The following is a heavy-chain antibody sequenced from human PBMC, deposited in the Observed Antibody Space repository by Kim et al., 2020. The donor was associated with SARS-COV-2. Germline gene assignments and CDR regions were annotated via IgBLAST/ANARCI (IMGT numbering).Heavy chain of an antibody. Sequence: ASVKVSCKASGYTFTSYGISWVRQAPGQGLEWMGWISAYNGNTNYAQKLQGRVTMTTDTSTSTAYMELRSLRSDDTAVYYCAREGYYYDSSGYTASIDYWGQGTLVTVSS. CDR3: AREGYYYDSSGYTASIDY. J-gene: IGHJ4*02. D-gene: IGHD3-22*01. CDR2: ISAYNGNT. V-gene: IGHV1-18*01. CDR1: GYTFTSYG.